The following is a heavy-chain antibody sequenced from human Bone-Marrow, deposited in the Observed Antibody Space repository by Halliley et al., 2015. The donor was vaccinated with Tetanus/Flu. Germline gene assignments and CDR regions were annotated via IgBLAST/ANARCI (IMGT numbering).Heavy chain of an antibody. V-gene: IGHV3-53*04. CDR2: IYNTDTP. J-gene: IGHJ4*02. Sequence: LELVSLIYNTDTPYYADSVKGRFTISRHESKNTLYLQMNSLRAEDTAVYYCARVLRYAQAFYYWGQGTLVTVSS. D-gene: IGHD2-2*01. CDR3: ARVLRYAQAFYY.